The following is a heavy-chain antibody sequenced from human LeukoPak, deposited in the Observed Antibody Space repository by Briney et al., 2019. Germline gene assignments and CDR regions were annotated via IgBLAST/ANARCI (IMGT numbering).Heavy chain of an antibody. J-gene: IGHJ4*02. V-gene: IGHV4-61*01. CDR2: ISYSGST. Sequence: PSETLSLTCTVSGGSVSSGSYYWSWIRQPPGKGLEWIGYISYSGSTNYNPSLKSRVTISADTSKIQLSLKLSSVTAADTAVYYCARGAYNGYIVVPDYWGQGTLVTVSS. D-gene: IGHD2-21*01. CDR1: GGSVSSGSYY. CDR3: ARGAYNGYIVVPDY.